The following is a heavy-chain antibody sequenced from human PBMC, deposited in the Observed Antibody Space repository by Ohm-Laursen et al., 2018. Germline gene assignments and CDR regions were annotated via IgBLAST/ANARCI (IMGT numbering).Heavy chain of an antibody. CDR2: IHYSGNT. Sequence: SDTLSLTCTVSGNSINTYYWSWIRQPPGKGLEYISWIHYSGNTNYNPSLRSRFTISVDTSKNQISLSLRSVTAADTAIYYCAGNRLGSSFDNWGPGTVVTVSP. CDR1: GNSINTYY. J-gene: IGHJ4*02. D-gene: IGHD1-26*01. CDR3: AGNRLGSSFDN. V-gene: IGHV4-59*08.